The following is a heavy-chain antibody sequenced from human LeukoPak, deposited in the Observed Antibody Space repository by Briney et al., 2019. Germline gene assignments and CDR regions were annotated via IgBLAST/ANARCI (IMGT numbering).Heavy chain of an antibody. Sequence: SETLSLTCTVSGGSISSYCWSWIRQPPGKGLEWIGYIYYSGSTNYNPSLESRVTISIDTSKNQFSLKLSSVTAADTAVYYCARARSTSWYFPWGQGTLVTVSS. V-gene: IGHV4-59*01. CDR3: ARARSTSWYFP. CDR1: GGSISSYC. D-gene: IGHD6-13*01. CDR2: IYYSGST. J-gene: IGHJ5*02.